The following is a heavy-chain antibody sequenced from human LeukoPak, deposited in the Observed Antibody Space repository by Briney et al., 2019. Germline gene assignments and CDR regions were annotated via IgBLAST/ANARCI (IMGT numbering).Heavy chain of an antibody. Sequence: GASVTVSCKASGYTFTGYYMHWVRQAPGQGLEWMGWINPNSGGTNYEQKFQGRVTMTRDTSISTAYMELSRLRSDDTAVYYCARALPYISSIDYWGQGTLVTVSS. CDR2: INPNSGGT. D-gene: IGHD6-13*01. CDR3: ARALPYISSIDY. V-gene: IGHV1-2*02. CDR1: GYTFTGYY. J-gene: IGHJ4*02.